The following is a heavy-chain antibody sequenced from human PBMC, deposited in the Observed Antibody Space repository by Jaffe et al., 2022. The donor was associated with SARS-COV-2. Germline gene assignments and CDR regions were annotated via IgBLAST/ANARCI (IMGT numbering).Heavy chain of an antibody. CDR2: ISYDGSNK. CDR3: ARPSRGYSYGYYFDY. CDR1: GFTFSSYA. J-gene: IGHJ4*02. V-gene: IGHV3-30-3*01. D-gene: IGHD5-18*01. Sequence: QVQLVESGGGVVQPGRSLRLSCAASGFTFSSYAMHWVRQAPGKGLEWVAVISYDGSNKYYADSVKGRFTISRDNSKNTLYLQMNSLRAEDTAVYYCARPSRGYSYGYYFDYWGQGTLVTVSS.